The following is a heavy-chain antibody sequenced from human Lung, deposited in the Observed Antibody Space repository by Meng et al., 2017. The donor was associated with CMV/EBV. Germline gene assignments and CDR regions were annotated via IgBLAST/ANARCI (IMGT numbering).Heavy chain of an antibody. D-gene: IGHD7-27*01. V-gene: IGHV1-2*06. CDR1: GYTFTGYY. Sequence: QVQLVQSGAEVAKPWASVQVSCKSSGYTFTGYYMHWLRQAPGQGLEWVGRITPSSGGTTYAQKFQGRVTMTRDTSISTAYMELSSLRSDDAAIYYCVRANLGSADYWGQGTLVTSPQ. J-gene: IGHJ4*02. CDR3: VRANLGSADY. CDR2: ITPSSGGT.